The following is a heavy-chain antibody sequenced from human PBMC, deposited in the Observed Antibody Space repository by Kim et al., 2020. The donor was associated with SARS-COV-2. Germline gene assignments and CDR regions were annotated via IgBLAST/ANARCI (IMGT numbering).Heavy chain of an antibody. CDR3: ARVVESRPYYYYAMDV. CDR1: GFTFSSYT. J-gene: IGHJ6*02. Sequence: GGSLRLSCTASGFTFSSYTMNWVRQAPGKGLEWVSSISSSNSYIYYADSVKGRFTISRDNAKNSLYLQMNSLTVEDTSVYYCARVVESRPYYYYAMDVWGQGTTVTVSS. CDR2: ISSSNSYI. V-gene: IGHV3-21*01.